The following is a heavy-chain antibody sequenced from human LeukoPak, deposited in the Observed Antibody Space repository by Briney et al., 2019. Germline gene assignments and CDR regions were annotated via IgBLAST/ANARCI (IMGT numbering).Heavy chain of an antibody. CDR2: NYYSGGT. CDR3: ARAFCTRTSGSSGWFDP. Sequence: SGTLSLTCTVSGDSFKSGCKYWGWIPPPPGQGPEWLGRNYYSGGTFYNPSLKSRVTISIDTSKNQFSLRLSSVTAADTAMYYCARAFCTRTSGSSGWFDPWGQGTLVTVSS. V-gene: IGHV4-39*07. J-gene: IGHJ5*02. CDR1: GDSFKSGCKY. D-gene: IGHD2-2*01.